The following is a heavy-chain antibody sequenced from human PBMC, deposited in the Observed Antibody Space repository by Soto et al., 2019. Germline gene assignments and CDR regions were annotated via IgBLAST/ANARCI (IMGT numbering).Heavy chain of an antibody. CDR1: GFTFSSYS. J-gene: IGHJ4*02. CDR2: ISSSSSTI. D-gene: IGHD3-10*01. CDR3: ARVREGNGSGSSPFDY. Sequence: GGSLRLSCAASGFTFSSYSMNWVRQAPGKGLEWVSYISSSSSTIYYADSVKGRFTISRDNAKNSLYLQMNSLRAEDTAVYYCARVREGNGSGSSPFDYWGQGTLVTVSS. V-gene: IGHV3-48*04.